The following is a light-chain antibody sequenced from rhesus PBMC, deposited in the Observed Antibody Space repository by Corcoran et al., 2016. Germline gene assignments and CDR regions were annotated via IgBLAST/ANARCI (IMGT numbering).Light chain of an antibody. V-gene: IGLV2-38*01. CDR3: CSFSSGSTYI. CDR1: SSDIGGYNG. Sequence: QSALTQPPSVSKSLGQSVTISCTGTSSDIGGYNGVYWYQQHSGTAPRLLIYAVSKRPSGVSARFSGSKSGNTASLTISGLQAEDEADYYCCSFSSGSTYIFGAGTRLTVL. J-gene: IGLJ1*01. CDR2: AVS.